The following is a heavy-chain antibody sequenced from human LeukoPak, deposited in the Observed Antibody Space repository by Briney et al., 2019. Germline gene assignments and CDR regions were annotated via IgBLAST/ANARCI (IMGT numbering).Heavy chain of an antibody. J-gene: IGHJ6*02. D-gene: IGHD2-15*01. CDR2: ISNSGSTV. V-gene: IGHV3-11*01. CDR3: AKAGNEVAATRYYYYGMDV. CDR1: GFTFSDYY. Sequence: GGSLRLSCAASGFTFSDYYMTWLRQAPGKGLEWLSYISNSGSTVFYADSVKGRFTISRDNSKNTLYLQMNSLRAEDTAVYYCAKAGNEVAATRYYYYGMDVWGQGTTVTVSS.